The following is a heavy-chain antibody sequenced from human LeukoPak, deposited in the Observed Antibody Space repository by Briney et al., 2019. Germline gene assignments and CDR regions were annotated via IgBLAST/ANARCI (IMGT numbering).Heavy chain of an antibody. Sequence: GSSLRLSCAASGFTFSSYRMSWVRQAPGNGLEWVANIKQDGSEKYYVDSVKGRFTISRDNAKNSLYLQMNSLRAEDTAVYYCASYYSYYHVMDAWGQGTTVTVSS. CDR1: GFTFSSYR. J-gene: IGHJ6*02. V-gene: IGHV3-7*01. CDR2: IKQDGSEK. CDR3: ASYYSYYHVMDA.